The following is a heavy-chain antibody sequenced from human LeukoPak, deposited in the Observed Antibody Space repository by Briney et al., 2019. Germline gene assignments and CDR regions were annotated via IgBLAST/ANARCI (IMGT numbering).Heavy chain of an antibody. V-gene: IGHV3-21*01. Sequence: GGSLRLSCAASGFNLRAYTMNWVRQAPGKGLEWVSSISTSSSYIYYADSVKGRFTTSRDNAENSLDLQMHSLRVEDTAIYYCARDDNWNDKPFDFWGQGTLVTVSS. D-gene: IGHD1-20*01. CDR1: GFNLRAYT. J-gene: IGHJ4*02. CDR2: ISTSSSYI. CDR3: ARDDNWNDKPFDF.